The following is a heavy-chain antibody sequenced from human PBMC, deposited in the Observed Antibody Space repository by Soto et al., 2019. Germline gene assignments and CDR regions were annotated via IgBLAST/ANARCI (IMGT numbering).Heavy chain of an antibody. CDR2: IYYSGTT. CDR1: GGSISSPNFY. J-gene: IGHJ5*02. CDR3: ARSVFP. V-gene: IGHV4-31*03. Sequence: PSETLSLTCTVSGGSISSPNFYWSWIRQHPGKGLEWIGYIYYSGTTYYNPSLKSRVTISLDTSKNQFSLKLSSVTAADTAVYYCARSVFPWGQGTLVTVSS.